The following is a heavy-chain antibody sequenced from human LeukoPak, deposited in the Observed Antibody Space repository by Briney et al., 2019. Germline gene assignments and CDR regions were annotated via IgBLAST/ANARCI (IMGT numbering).Heavy chain of an antibody. D-gene: IGHD3-3*01. CDR1: GGSISSHY. J-gene: IGHJ4*02. CDR3: ARAGDFWSGYPLDY. V-gene: IGHV4-59*11. Sequence: SETLSLTCTVSGGSISSHYWSWIRQPPGKGLEWIGYIYYSGSTNYNPSLKSRVTISVDTSKNQFPLKLSSVTAADTAVYYCARAGDFWSGYPLDYWGQGTLVTVSS. CDR2: IYYSGST.